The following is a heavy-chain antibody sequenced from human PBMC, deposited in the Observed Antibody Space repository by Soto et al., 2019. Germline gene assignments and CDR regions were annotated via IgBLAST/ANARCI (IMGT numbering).Heavy chain of an antibody. CDR1: GYTFTSYG. Sequence: ASVKVSCKASGYTFTSYGISWVRQAPGQGLEWMGWISAYNGNTNYAQKLQGRVTMTTDTSTSTAYMELRSLRSDDTAVYYCAVPCEEQWPRNDAFDIWGQGTMVIVSS. CDR2: ISAYNGNT. V-gene: IGHV1-18*01. J-gene: IGHJ3*02. CDR3: AVPCEEQWPRNDAFDI. D-gene: IGHD6-19*01.